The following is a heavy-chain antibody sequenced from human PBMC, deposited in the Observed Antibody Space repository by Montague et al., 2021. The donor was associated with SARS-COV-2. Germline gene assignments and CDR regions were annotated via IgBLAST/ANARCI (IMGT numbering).Heavy chain of an antibody. CDR1: GGSINTNNW. CDR2: IFHSGIT. J-gene: IGHJ4*02. V-gene: IGHV4-4*02. CDR3: ARGRLVGDSSSWYYFDY. Sequence: SETLSLTCAVSGGSINTNNWWTWVRQPPGEGLEWIGQIFHSGITNYNPPLESRVTISVDKSKNQFSLRLSSVTAADTAVYYCARGRLVGDSSSWYYFDYWGQGTLVAVSS. D-gene: IGHD6-13*01.